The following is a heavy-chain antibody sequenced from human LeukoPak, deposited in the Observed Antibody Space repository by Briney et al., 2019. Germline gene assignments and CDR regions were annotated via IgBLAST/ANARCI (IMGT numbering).Heavy chain of an antibody. CDR3: ATALYSIAVAGQDY. V-gene: IGHV1-24*01. J-gene: IGHJ4*02. CDR2: FDPEDGET. D-gene: IGHD6-19*01. Sequence: GASVKVSCKVSGYTLTELFMHWVRQAPGKGLEWMGGFDPEDGETIYAQKFQGRVTMTEDTSTDTAYMELSSLRSEDTAVYYCATALYSIAVAGQDYWGQGTLVTVSS. CDR1: GYTLTELF.